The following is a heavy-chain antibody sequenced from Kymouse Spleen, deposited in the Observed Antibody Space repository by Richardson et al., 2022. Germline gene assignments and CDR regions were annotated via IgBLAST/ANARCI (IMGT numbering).Heavy chain of an antibody. CDR1: GGSFSGYY. V-gene: IGHV4-34*01. CDR2: INHSGST. J-gene: IGHJ4*02. D-gene: IGHD6-6*01. Sequence: QVQLQQWGAGLLKPSETLSLTCAVYGGSFSGYYWSWIRQPPGKGLEWIGEINHSGSTNYNPSLKSRVTISVDTSKNQFSLKLSSVTAADTAVYYCATLYSSSSNYWGQGTLVTVSS. CDR3: ATLYSSSSNY.